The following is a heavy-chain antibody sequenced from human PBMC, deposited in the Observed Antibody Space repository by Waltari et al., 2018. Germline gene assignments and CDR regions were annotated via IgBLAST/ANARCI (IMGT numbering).Heavy chain of an antibody. V-gene: IGHV3-23*04. Sequence: EVQLVESGGGLVQPGGSLRLSCAASGFTFSSYAMSWVRQAPGKGLEWVSAISVSGGSTYYAASVKGRFTISRDKSKNTLYLQMNSLRAEDTAVYYCANHQLLEWLFTFDYWGQGTLVTVSS. CDR1: GFTFSSYA. J-gene: IGHJ4*02. CDR2: ISVSGGST. CDR3: ANHQLLEWLFTFDY. D-gene: IGHD3-3*01.